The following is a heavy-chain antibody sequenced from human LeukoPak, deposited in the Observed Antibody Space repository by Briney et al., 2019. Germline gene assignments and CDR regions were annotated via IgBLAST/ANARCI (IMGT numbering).Heavy chain of an antibody. CDR1: GGSFSGYY. D-gene: IGHD3-10*01. V-gene: IGHV4-34*01. CDR2: INHSGST. CDR3: ARGPQDGSGEGGIDY. J-gene: IGHJ4*02. Sequence: SETLSLTCAVYGGSFSGYYWSWIRQPPGKGLEWIGEINHSGSTNYNPSLKSRVTISVDTSKNQFSLKLSSVTAADTAVYYCARGPQDGSGEGGIDYWGQGTLVTVSS.